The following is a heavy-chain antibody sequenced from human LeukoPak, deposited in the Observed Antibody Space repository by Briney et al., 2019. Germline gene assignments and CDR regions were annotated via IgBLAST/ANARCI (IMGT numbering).Heavy chain of an antibody. CDR3: ASPEVGY. CDR1: GHTFTNSY. CDR2: INPSGGST. J-gene: IGHJ4*02. Sequence: ASVKVSCKASGHTFTNSYIHWVRQAPGQGLEWMGIINPSGGSTNYAQKFQGRVTMTRDTSTSTVYMELYSLRSEDTAVYYCASPEVGYWGQGTLVTVSS. D-gene: IGHD2-15*01. V-gene: IGHV1-46*03.